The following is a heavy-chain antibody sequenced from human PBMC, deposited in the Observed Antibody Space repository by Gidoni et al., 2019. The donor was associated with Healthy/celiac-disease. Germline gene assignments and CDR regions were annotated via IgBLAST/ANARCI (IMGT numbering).Heavy chain of an antibody. CDR3: ARLGGYYYDSSGYYYVDY. Sequence: QVQLPESGPGLVKPSQTLSLTCTVSGCSFSRGGYYWSWIRQHPGKGLEWIGYIYYSGSTYYNPSLKSRVTISVDTSKNQFSLKLSSVTAADTAVYYCARLGGYYYDSSGYYYVDYWGQGTLVTVSS. CDR2: IYYSGST. CDR1: GCSFSRGGYY. J-gene: IGHJ4*02. D-gene: IGHD3-22*01. V-gene: IGHV4-31*03.